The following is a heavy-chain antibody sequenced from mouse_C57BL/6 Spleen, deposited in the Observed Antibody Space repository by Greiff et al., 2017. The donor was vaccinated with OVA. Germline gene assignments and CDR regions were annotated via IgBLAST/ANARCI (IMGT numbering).Heavy chain of an antibody. D-gene: IGHD2-3*01. J-gene: IGHJ2*01. CDR1: GYSFTGYY. CDR2: INPSTGGT. CDR3: ARSDDSSFDY. Sequence: VQLKESGPELVKPGASVKISCKASGYSFTGYYMNWVKQSPEKSLEWIGEINPSTGGTTYNQKFKAKATLTVDKSSSTAYMQLKSLTSEDSAVYYCARSDDSSFDYWGQGTTLTVSS. V-gene: IGHV1-42*01.